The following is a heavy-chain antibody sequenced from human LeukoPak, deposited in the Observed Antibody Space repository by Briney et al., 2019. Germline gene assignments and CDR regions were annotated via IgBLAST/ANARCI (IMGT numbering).Heavy chain of an antibody. J-gene: IGHJ4*02. V-gene: IGHV3-11*01. Sequence: GGSLRLSCPASGFTFSDYYMNWIRQAPGKGLEWVSYISSSGSTIYYADSVKGRFTISRDNAKNSLYLQMNSLRAEDTAVYYCARDDYDSSGYYPDYWGQGTLVTVSS. CDR3: ARDDYDSSGYYPDY. CDR1: GFTFSDYY. D-gene: IGHD3-22*01. CDR2: ISSSGSTI.